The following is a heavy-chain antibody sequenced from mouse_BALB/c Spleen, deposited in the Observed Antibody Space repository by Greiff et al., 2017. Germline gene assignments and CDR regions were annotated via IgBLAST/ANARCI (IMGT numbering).Heavy chain of an antibody. CDR2: INSNGGST. CDR3: ARDHYGNFAWFAY. Sequence: EVHLVESGGGLVQPGGSLKLSCAASGFTFSSYGMSWVRQTPDKRLELVATINSNGGSTYYPDSVKGRFTISRDNAKNTLYLQMSSLKSEDTAMYYCARDHYGNFAWFAYWGQGTLVTVSA. D-gene: IGHD2-1*01. V-gene: IGHV5-6-3*01. CDR1: GFTFSSYG. J-gene: IGHJ3*01.